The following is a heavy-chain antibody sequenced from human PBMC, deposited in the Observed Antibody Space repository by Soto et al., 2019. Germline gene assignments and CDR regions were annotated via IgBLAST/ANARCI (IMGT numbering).Heavy chain of an antibody. CDR2: IYPGDSDT. CDR3: ARHNRGYAHKLYYYYYYMDV. D-gene: IGHD5-12*01. J-gene: IGHJ6*03. CDR1: GYSFTSYW. V-gene: IGHV5-51*01. Sequence: RGESLKISCKGSGYSFTSYWIGWVRQMPGKGLEWMGIIYPGDSDTRYSPSLQGQVTISADKSISTAYLQWSSLKASDTAMYDCARHNRGYAHKLYYYYYYMDVWGKGTTVTVSS.